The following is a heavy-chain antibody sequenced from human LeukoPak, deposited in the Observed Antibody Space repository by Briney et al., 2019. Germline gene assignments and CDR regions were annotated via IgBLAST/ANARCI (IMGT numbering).Heavy chain of an antibody. J-gene: IGHJ4*02. D-gene: IGHD2/OR15-2a*01. CDR3: VRDNSTDNFDY. CDR1: GFTFSRYW. CDR2: IKSDGSST. Sequence: PGGSLRLSCAASGFTFSRYWMHWVRQAPGKGLVWVSCIKSDGSSTSIADSAKGRFTISRDNAKNTVYLQMNSLRAEDTAVYYCVRDNSTDNFDYWLQVTLVTV. V-gene: IGHV3-74*01.